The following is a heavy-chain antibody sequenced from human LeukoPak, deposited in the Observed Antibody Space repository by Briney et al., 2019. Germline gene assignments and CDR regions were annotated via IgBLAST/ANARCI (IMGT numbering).Heavy chain of an antibody. CDR1: GYTFTAFH. Sequence: GASAKVSCKTSGYTFTAFHIHWVRQAPGQGLEWMGWMNPDTGGTNSAQKFQGRVTMTRDTSIRTAYMELSRLTSDDTAVYYCARDTPGYSSEFDFRGQGTLVTVSS. J-gene: IGHJ4*02. CDR2: MNPDTGGT. V-gene: IGHV1-2*02. D-gene: IGHD6-19*01. CDR3: ARDTPGYSSEFDF.